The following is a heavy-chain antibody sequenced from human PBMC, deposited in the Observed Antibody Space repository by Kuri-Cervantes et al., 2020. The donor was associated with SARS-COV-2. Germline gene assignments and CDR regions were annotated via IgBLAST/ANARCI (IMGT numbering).Heavy chain of an antibody. D-gene: IGHD5-24*01. J-gene: IGHJ4*02. Sequence: GESLKISCAASGFTFSSYSMNWVRQAPGKGLEWVSAISGSGGSTYYADSVKGRFTISRDNSKNTLYLQMNSLRAEDTAVYYCAKDRGYTKGDYWGRGTLVTVSS. V-gene: IGHV3-23*01. CDR3: AKDRGYTKGDY. CDR2: ISGSGGST. CDR1: GFTFSSYS.